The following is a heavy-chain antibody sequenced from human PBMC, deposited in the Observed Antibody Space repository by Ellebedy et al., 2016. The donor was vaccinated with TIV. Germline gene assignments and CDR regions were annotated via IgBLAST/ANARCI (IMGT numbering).Heavy chain of an antibody. J-gene: IGHJ3*02. D-gene: IGHD4-23*01. CDR2: ISGLNGNT. CDR3: ARDRTTVVMPEAFDI. CDR1: GYTFTSYT. Sequence: ASVKVSCKASGYTFTSYTIIWVRQVPGQGLEWVGWISGLNGNTKYEEKLQGRVTMTADTSTSTVYMELRSLTSDDTAVYYCARDRTTVVMPEAFDIWGQGTAVTVSS. V-gene: IGHV1-18*04.